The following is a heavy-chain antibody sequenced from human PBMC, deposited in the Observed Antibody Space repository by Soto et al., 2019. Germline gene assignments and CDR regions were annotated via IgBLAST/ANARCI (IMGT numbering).Heavy chain of an antibody. D-gene: IGHD6-19*01. Sequence: EVQLLESGGGLVQPGGYLRRSCEASGFIFSNYAMTWVRYVAGKGLEWVSSISGAGGSTYYSDSVQARFTISRANSKNTLFLQMHSLRADDTALYFCARDELIAVAMTDTWGQGILVTVTS. J-gene: IGHJ5*02. CDR3: ARDELIAVAMTDT. V-gene: IGHV3-23*01. CDR1: GFIFSNYA. CDR2: ISGAGGST.